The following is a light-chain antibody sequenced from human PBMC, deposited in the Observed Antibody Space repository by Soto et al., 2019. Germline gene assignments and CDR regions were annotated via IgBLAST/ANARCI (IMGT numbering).Light chain of an antibody. V-gene: IGLV4-69*01. CDR3: QTWGTGIQV. CDR1: SGHSSYA. Sequence: QPVLTQSPSASASLAASVKLTCTLSSGHSSYAIAWHQQQPEKGPRYLMKLNSDGSHSKGDGIPDRFSGSSSGAERYLAISSLQSEDEADYYCQTWGTGIQVFGGGTKLTVL. J-gene: IGLJ2*01. CDR2: LNSDGSH.